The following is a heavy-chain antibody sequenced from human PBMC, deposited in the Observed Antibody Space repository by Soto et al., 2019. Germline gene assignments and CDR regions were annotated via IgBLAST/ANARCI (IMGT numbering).Heavy chain of an antibody. J-gene: IGHJ4*02. CDR3: GRGGVGASILDY. D-gene: IGHD1-26*01. CDR1: GGTFSSYA. V-gene: IGHV1-69*01. Sequence: QVQLVQSGAEVKKPGSSVKVSCKASGGTFSSYAISWVRQAPGQGLEWMGGIIPIFGTANYAQKFQGRVTITADESTSTAYMGLSSLISEDTAVYYCGRGGVGASILDYWGQGTLVTVSS. CDR2: IIPIFGTA.